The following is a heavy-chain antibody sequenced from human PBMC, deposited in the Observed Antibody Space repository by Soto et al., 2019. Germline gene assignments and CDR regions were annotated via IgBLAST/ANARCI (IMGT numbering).Heavy chain of an antibody. CDR1: GFTFSSYG. CDR2: IWYDGSNK. V-gene: IGHV3-33*08. CDR3: ARDLDCGGDCYSFDY. Sequence: PGGSLRLSCAASGFTFSSYGMHWVRQAPGKGLEWVAVIWYDGSNKYYADSVKGRFTISRDNSKDTLYLQMNSLRAEDTAVYYCARDLDCGGDCYSFDYWGQGTLVTVSS. D-gene: IGHD2-21*02. J-gene: IGHJ4*02.